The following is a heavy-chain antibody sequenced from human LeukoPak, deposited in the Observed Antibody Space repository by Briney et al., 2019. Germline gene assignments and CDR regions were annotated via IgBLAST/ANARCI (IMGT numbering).Heavy chain of an antibody. CDR1: GFTFSSYA. J-gene: IGHJ4*02. D-gene: IGHD6-19*01. CDR3: AKDPVPGYSSGWYNYFDY. V-gene: IGHV3-23*01. CDR2: ISGSGGST. Sequence: GGSLRLSCAASGFTFSSYATSWVRQAPGKGLEWVSAISGSGGSTYYADSVKGRFTISRDNSKNTLYLQMNSLRAEDTAVYYCAKDPVPGYSSGWYNYFDYWGQGTLVTVSS.